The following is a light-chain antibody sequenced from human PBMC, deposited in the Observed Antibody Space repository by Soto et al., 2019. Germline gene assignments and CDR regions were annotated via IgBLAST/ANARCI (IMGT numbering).Light chain of an antibody. J-gene: IGKJ1*01. V-gene: IGKV1-27*01. Sequence: DIQMTQSPSSLSASVGDRVTITRRASQGISNYLAWYQQKPGKVPKLLIYAASTLQSGVPSRFSGSGSGTDFTLTINSLQPEDVATYYCQKYDRVPGTFGQGTKVEVK. CDR1: QGISNY. CDR3: QKYDRVPGT. CDR2: AAS.